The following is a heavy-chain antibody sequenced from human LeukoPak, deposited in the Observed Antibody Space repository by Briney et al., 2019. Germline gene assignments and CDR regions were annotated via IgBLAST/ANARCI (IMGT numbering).Heavy chain of an antibody. V-gene: IGHV3-33*08. D-gene: IGHD2-8*01. CDR3: ARDTTEGVLSLDV. Sequence: GGSLRLSCAASGFTFSRYWMHWVRQAPGKGLEWVAVIWYDGSNKYYADSVKGRFTISRDNSKNTLDLQMSSLRVEDTAVYYCARDTTEGVLSLDVWGQGTTVTVSS. CDR1: GFTFSRYW. CDR2: IWYDGSNK. J-gene: IGHJ6*02.